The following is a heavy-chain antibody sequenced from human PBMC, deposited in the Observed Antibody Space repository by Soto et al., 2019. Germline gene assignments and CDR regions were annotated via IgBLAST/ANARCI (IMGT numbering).Heavy chain of an antibody. J-gene: IGHJ4*02. CDR3: ARALESDFWSGYYETLGFDY. Sequence: QVQLQESGPGLVKPSQTLSLTCTVSGGSISSGDYYWSWIRQPPGKGLEWIGYIYYSGSTYYNPSLKSRVTISVDTSKNQFSLKLSSVTAADTAVYYCARALESDFWSGYYETLGFDYWGQGTLVTVSS. D-gene: IGHD3-3*01. CDR1: GGSISSGDYY. V-gene: IGHV4-30-4*01. CDR2: IYYSGST.